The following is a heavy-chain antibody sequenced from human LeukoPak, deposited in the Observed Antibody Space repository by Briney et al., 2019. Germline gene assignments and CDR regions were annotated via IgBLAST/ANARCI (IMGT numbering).Heavy chain of an antibody. D-gene: IGHD2-8*01. J-gene: IGHJ6*03. CDR2: ISIDGSRT. CDR3: ARATSACPNGACPGVGYYYYMDV. V-gene: IGHV3-74*01. CDR1: GFTFSNYW. Sequence: GGSLRLSCAVSGFTFSNYWMCWVRQAPGKGLVWVSRISIDGSRTNYADSVKGRFTISRDNARDTLSLQMNSLRVEDTAVYYCARATSACPNGACPGVGYYYYMDVWGKGTTVTVSS.